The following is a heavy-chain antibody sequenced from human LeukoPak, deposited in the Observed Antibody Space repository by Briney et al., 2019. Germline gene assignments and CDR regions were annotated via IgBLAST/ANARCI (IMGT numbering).Heavy chain of an antibody. J-gene: IGHJ4*02. CDR3: AKESAYYDY. CDR2: IKQDGSQK. V-gene: IGHV3-7*01. CDR1: GFTFTNYW. Sequence: GGSLRLSCVASGFTFTNYWMNWVRQALGKGLEWVASIKQDGSQKSYVDSVKGRFTISRDNAKNSLSLQMDSLRGEDTAVYYCAKESAYYDYWGQGTLVTVSS. D-gene: IGHD4/OR15-4a*01.